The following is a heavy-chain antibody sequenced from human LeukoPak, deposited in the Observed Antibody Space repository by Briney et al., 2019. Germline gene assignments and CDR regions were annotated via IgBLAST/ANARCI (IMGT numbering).Heavy chain of an antibody. J-gene: IGHJ6*03. Sequence: GASVKVSCKASGYTFTSYDINWVRQATGQGLEWMGWMNPNSGNTGYAQKFQGRVTMTRNTSISTAYMELSSLRSEDTAVYYCARGPAVYCSGGSCYSGYYYYYMDVWGKGTTVTVSS. CDR3: ARGPAVYCSGGSCYSGYYYYYMDV. D-gene: IGHD2-15*01. CDR1: GYTFTSYD. V-gene: IGHV1-8*01. CDR2: MNPNSGNT.